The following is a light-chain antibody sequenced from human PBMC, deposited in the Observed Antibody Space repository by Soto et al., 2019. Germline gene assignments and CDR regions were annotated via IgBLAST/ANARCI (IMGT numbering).Light chain of an antibody. J-gene: IGKJ2*01. CDR1: QSINSY. CDR2: AAS. V-gene: IGKV1-39*01. Sequence: DIQMTQSPSSLSASVGDRVTITCRASQSINSYLNWYQQKPGKAPNLLIYAASSLQSGVPSRFSGSGSVTDFTLTISSLQPEEFATYYSQQSYSSATFGQGTKLEIK. CDR3: QQSYSSAT.